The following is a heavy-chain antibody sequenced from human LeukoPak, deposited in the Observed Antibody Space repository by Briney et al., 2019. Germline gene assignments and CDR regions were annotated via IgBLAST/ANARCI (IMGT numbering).Heavy chain of an antibody. D-gene: IGHD1-26*01. J-gene: IGHJ4*02. CDR1: GYSSTTYW. V-gene: IGHV5-51*01. CDR2: IYPGDSDT. Sequence: GESLQISSQASGYSSTTYWIAWVRPVRGKSLESMGIIYPGDSDTRYSPSFQGQVTISADKSIGTAYLQWSSLKAADTAMYYCARQKMVGATNSPLDYWGQGTLVTVSS. CDR3: ARQKMVGATNSPLDY.